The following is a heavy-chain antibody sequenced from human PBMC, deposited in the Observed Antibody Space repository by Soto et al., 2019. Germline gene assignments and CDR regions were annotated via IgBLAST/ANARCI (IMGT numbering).Heavy chain of an antibody. Sequence: SVKVSCKASGGTFSIYAISCVLQSPLQWLEWMGGIIPIFGTANYAQKFQGRVTITADESTSTAYMELSSLRSEDTAVYYCARRLWGSTPVRYYGMDVWGQGTTVTVSS. CDR1: GGTFSIYA. CDR2: IIPIFGTA. D-gene: IGHD3-16*01. CDR3: ARRLWGSTPVRYYGMDV. V-gene: IGHV1-69*13. J-gene: IGHJ6*02.